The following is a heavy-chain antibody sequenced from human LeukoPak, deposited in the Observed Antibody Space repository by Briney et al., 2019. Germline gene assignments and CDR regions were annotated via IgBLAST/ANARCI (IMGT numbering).Heavy chain of an antibody. CDR3: ARDVAAAGTLGLYYFEY. CDR2: IYHTGST. D-gene: IGHD6-13*01. CDR1: GYSISSGYY. V-gene: IGHV4-38-2*02. Sequence: SETLSLTCAVSGYSISSGYYWGWIRQPPGEGLEWIGSIYHTGSTYYNSSLKSRVTISVDTSKNQFSLKLSSVTAADTAVYYCARDVAAAGTLGLYYFEYWGQGTLVTVSS. J-gene: IGHJ4*02.